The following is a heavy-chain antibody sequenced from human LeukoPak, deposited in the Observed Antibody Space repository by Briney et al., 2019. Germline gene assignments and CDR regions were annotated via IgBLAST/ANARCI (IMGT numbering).Heavy chain of an antibody. CDR1: GYTFTIYY. CDR3: AREGGYCSSTSCYDFDY. CDR2: INPSGGST. Sequence: ASVKVSCTASGYTFTIYYMHWVRQAPGQGLEWMGIINPSGGSTIYAQKFQGRVTMTRDTSTSTVYMELSSLRSEDTAVYYCAREGGYCSSTSCYDFDYWGQGTLVTVSS. J-gene: IGHJ4*02. D-gene: IGHD2-2*01. V-gene: IGHV1-46*01.